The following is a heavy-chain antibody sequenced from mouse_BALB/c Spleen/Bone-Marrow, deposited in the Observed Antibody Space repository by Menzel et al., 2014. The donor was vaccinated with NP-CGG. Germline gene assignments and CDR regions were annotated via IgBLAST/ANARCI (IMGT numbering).Heavy chain of an antibody. CDR1: GYTLTSYV. V-gene: IGHV1-14*01. D-gene: IGHD2-2*01. J-gene: IGHJ1*01. Sequence: EVQLVESGPELVKPGASVKMSCKASGYTLTSYVIHWVKQKPGQGLEWIGNINPYNDGTKYNEKFKGKATLTSDKSSSTAYVELSSLTSEDSAVYYCARSLYGYDWYFDVRGAGTTVTVSS. CDR2: INPYNDGT. CDR3: ARSLYGYDWYFDV.